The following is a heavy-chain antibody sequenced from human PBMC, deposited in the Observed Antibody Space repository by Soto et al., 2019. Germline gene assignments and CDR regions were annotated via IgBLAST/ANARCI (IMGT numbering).Heavy chain of an antibody. CDR3: ARDGVIAARNYFDY. Sequence: GGSLSLSCAASGFTFSSYGMHWVRQAPGKGLEWVAVIWYDGSNKYYADSVKGRFTISRDNSKNTLYLQMNSLRAEDTAVYYCARDGVIAARNYFDYWGQGTLVTVSS. J-gene: IGHJ4*02. CDR2: IWYDGSNK. CDR1: GFTFSSYG. D-gene: IGHD6-6*01. V-gene: IGHV3-33*01.